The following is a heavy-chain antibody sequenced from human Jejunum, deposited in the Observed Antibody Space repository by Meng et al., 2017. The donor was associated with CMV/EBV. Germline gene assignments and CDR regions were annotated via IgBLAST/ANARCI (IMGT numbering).Heavy chain of an antibody. J-gene: IGHJ4*02. CDR1: GLTFSSNW. D-gene: IGHD1-26*01. CDR3: ARGWGSGSYGLGY. V-gene: IGHV3-74*01. Sequence: AASGLTFSSNWMHWVRQGPGKGLGWVSRISNDGRGTRYAEAVKGRFTISRDNAKNTLYMQIDSLRVDDTAVYFCARGWGSGSYGLGYWGQGTLVTVSS. CDR2: ISNDGRGT.